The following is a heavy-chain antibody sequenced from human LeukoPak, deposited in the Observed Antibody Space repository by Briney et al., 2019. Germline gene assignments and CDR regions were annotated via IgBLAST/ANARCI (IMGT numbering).Heavy chain of an antibody. CDR3: ARGGAARLHFQN. CDR1: GGSISTYY. Sequence: PSETLSLTCTVSGGSISTYYWNWIRQPPGKGLEWFGYIYHSGSTNYNPSLQSRVTISVDTSKNQFSLNLNSVTAADTAVYYCARGGAARLHFQNWGQGTLVTVSS. V-gene: IGHV4-59*01. CDR2: IYHSGST. D-gene: IGHD6-6*01. J-gene: IGHJ1*01.